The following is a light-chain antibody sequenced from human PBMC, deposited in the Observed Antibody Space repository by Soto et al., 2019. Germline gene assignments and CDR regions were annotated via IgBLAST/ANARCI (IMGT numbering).Light chain of an antibody. CDR3: CSYAGSVV. Sequence: QSVLTQPASVSGSPGQSITISCTGTSSDVGSYNLVSWYQQHPGKAPKLMIYEGSKRPSGVSNRFSGSKSGNTASLTISGLQAEDEADYYCCSYAGSVVFGGATKVTVL. V-gene: IGLV2-23*01. CDR1: SSDVGSYNL. CDR2: EGS. J-gene: IGLJ2*01.